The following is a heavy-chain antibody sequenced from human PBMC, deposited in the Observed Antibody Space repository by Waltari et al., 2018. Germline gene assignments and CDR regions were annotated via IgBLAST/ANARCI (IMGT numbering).Heavy chain of an antibody. J-gene: IGHJ4*02. Sequence: EVQLVESGGGLVQPGGSLRLSCAASGFTFNTYWMKWIRQAPGKGLERVGKRNTDGSQKSYVDCVKGLLTVSRDNAQNSLYLQMNNLRAEDTAVYYCTTLARGESGDYWGQGTLVTVAS. V-gene: IGHV3-7*01. CDR3: TTLARGESGDY. CDR2: RNTDGSQK. CDR1: GFTFNTYW. D-gene: IGHD3-10*01.